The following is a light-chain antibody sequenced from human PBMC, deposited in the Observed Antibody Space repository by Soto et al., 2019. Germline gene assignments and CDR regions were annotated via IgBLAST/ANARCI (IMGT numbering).Light chain of an antibody. V-gene: IGKV3D-11*03. CDR3: QQFGDSLT. Sequence: IVMTQSPATLSLSPGERATLSCRASQSVSSNLAWYQQKPGQAPRLLIYDASNRATGIPARFSGSGPGTDFTLTASRLEPEDFAVYYCQQFGDSLTFGGGTKVDIK. CDR1: QSVSSN. J-gene: IGKJ4*01. CDR2: DAS.